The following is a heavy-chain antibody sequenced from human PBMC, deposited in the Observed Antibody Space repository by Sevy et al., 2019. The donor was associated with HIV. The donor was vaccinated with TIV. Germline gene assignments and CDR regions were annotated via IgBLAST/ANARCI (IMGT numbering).Heavy chain of an antibody. J-gene: IGHJ4*02. Sequence: GGSLRLSCVASGFSFNKYAMHWVRQAPGKGLEWIGFISYDGRKKDYADSLKGRVTISREVSKNTRYLQLDSLRGEDTAVYYCARDPDIGDYVLLFDYWGQGTLVTVSS. V-gene: IGHV3-30*04. CDR2: ISYDGRKK. D-gene: IGHD4-17*01. CDR3: ARDPDIGDYVLLFDY. CDR1: GFSFNKYA.